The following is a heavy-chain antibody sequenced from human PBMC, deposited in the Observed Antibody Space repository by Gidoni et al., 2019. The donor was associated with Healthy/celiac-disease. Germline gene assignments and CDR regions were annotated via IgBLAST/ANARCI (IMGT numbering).Heavy chain of an antibody. J-gene: IGHJ5*02. CDR2: IYYSGST. CDR1: GGSISSSSYY. CDR3: ARVVVAATNWFDP. D-gene: IGHD2-15*01. V-gene: IGHV4-39*01. Sequence: LQLQESGPGLVKPSETLSLTCTVSGGSISSSSYYWGWIRQPPGKGLEWIGSIYYSGSTYYNPSLKSRVTISVDTSKNQFSLKLSSVTAADTAVYYCARVVVAATNWFDPWGQGTLVTVSS.